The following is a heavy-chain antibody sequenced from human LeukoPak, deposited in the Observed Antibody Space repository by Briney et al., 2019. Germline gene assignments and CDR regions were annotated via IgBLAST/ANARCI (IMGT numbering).Heavy chain of an antibody. Sequence: ETLSLTCTVSGGSISSSSYYWGWIGQPPAKGLEWSGSIYYSGSTYYNPSLKSRVTISVDTSKNQFSLKVSCVTAAETAVDYCARGGMVRGVTTRGAPDYWGQGTLVTVSS. CDR2: IYYSGST. D-gene: IGHD3-10*01. J-gene: IGHJ4*02. V-gene: IGHV4-39*07. CDR3: ARGGMVRGVTTRGAPDY. CDR1: GGSISSSSYY.